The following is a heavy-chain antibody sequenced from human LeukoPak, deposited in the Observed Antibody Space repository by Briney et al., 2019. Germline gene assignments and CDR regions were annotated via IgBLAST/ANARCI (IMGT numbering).Heavy chain of an antibody. CDR1: GGSISSYY. Sequence: SETLSLTCTVSGGSISSYYWSWIRQPPGKGLEWIGYIYYSGSTNYNPSLKSRVTISVDTSKNQFSLKLSSVTAADTALYYCARADIVATMWDPGWFDPWGQGTLVTVSS. D-gene: IGHD5-12*01. J-gene: IGHJ5*02. CDR3: ARADIVATMWDPGWFDP. V-gene: IGHV4-59*01. CDR2: IYYSGST.